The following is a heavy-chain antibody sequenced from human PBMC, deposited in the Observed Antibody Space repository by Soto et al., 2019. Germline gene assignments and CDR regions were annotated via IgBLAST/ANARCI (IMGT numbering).Heavy chain of an antibody. D-gene: IGHD3-10*01. V-gene: IGHV4-34*01. CDR1: GGSFSGYY. CDR3: ARGYGSGSRDFDY. Sequence: SETLSLTCAVYGGSFSGYYWSWIRQPPGKGLEWIGEINHSGSTNYNPSLKSRVTISVDTSKNQFSLKLSSVTAADTAVYYCARGYGSGSRDFDYWGQGTLVTVSS. J-gene: IGHJ4*02. CDR2: INHSGST.